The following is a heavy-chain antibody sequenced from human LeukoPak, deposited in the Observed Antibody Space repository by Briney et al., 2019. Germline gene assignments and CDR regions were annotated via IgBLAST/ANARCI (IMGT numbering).Heavy chain of an antibody. V-gene: IGHV4-4*07. Sequence: PSETLSLTCTVSGGSISSYYWSWIRQPAGKGLEWIGRIYTSGSTNYNPSLKSRVTISVDTSKNQFSLNLSSVTAADTAVYYCARARVLEWLLSDAFDIWGQGTMVTVSS. CDR1: GGSISSYY. CDR3: ARARVLEWLLSDAFDI. J-gene: IGHJ3*02. CDR2: IYTSGST. D-gene: IGHD3-3*01.